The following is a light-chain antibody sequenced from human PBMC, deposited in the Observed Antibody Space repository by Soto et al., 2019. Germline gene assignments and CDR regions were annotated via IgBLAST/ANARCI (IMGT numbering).Light chain of an antibody. Sequence: VMTQSPATLSVSPGERATLSCRASQSVSSNLAWYQQKPGQTPRLLIYGASTRATGVPARFSGSRSGTELTLTINSLQSEDFAVYYCQSYNNWPLTXGGGTKVDI. CDR1: QSVSSN. CDR2: GAS. V-gene: IGKV3-15*01. J-gene: IGKJ4*01. CDR3: QSYNNWPLT.